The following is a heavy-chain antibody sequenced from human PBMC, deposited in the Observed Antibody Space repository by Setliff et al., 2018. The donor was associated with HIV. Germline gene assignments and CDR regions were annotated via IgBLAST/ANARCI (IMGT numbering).Heavy chain of an antibody. V-gene: IGHV4-39*01. CDR1: GGSISSSSYY. CDR2: IYYSGGT. D-gene: IGHD3-10*01. J-gene: IGHJ4*02. Sequence: KTSETLSLTCTVSGGSISSSSYYWGWIRQPPGKGLEWIGSIYYSGGTYYNPSLKSRVTISVDTSKNQFSLKLSSVTAADTAVYYCARRRHYYGSGSYVDYWGQGTLVTVSS. CDR3: ARRRHYYGSGSYVDY.